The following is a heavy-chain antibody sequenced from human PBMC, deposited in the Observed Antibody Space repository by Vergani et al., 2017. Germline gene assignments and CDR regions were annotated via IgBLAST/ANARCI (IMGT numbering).Heavy chain of an antibody. V-gene: IGHV1-18*04. CDR3: ARGGWYQLLYDGYWFDP. J-gene: IGHJ5*02. CDR1: GYTFSNYG. Sequence: QVQLVQSGTEVKKPGASVKVSCKASGYTFSNYGISWVRQAPGQGLEWMGWISPYNGNTNYAQKFQGRVTMTTDTSTSTAYMELRSLRSDDTAVYYCARGGWYQLLYDGYWFDPWGQGTLVTVSS. CDR2: ISPYNGNT. D-gene: IGHD2-2*02.